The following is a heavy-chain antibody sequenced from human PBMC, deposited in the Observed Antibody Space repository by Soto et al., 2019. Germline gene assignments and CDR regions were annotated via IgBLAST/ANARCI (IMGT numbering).Heavy chain of an antibody. CDR3: TPAGSSSGGPHGMAI. Sequence: EVQLVESGGGLVEPGGSLRLSCAASGFTFNYAWMTWVRQAQGKGRGWFARIKSNTDGGTPDYVAPVKGRFTISSDDSKTTRYLQMDSLKSEDTAVYHCTPAGSSSGGPHGMAIWGQGTTVTVSS. CDR1: GFTFNYAW. V-gene: IGHV3-15*01. J-gene: IGHJ6*02. D-gene: IGHD2-2*01. CDR2: IKSNTDGGTP.